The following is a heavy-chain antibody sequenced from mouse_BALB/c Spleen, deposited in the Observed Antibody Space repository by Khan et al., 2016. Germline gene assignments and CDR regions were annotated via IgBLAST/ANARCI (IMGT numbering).Heavy chain of an antibody. V-gene: IGHV1S136*01. J-gene: IGHJ2*01. CDR3: ARYAFITTVLDC. D-gene: IGHD1-1*01. CDR1: GYTFTTYF. CDR2: VNPYNDGT. Sequence: VQLQQSGPELVKPGASVKMSCKASGYTFTTYFMHWVKQKPGQGLEWIGYVNPYNDGTKYNVKFKGKATLTSDKSSSTAYMELSSLTSEDSVVYSCARYAFITTVLDCWGQGTTLTVSS.